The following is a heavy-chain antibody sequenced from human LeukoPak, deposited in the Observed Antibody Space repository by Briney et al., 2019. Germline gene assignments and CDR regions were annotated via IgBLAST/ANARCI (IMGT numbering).Heavy chain of an antibody. D-gene: IGHD3-10*01. CDR2: ISYDGSNK. V-gene: IGHV3-30*04. Sequence: GGSLRLSCAASGFTFSSYAMHWVRQAPGKGLEWVAVISYDGSNKYYADSVKGRFTISRDNSKNTLYLQMNSLRAEDTAVYYCARDANYYGSGSYYNERELDYWGQGTLVTVSS. CDR3: ARDANYYGSGSYYNERELDY. CDR1: GFTFSSYA. J-gene: IGHJ4*02.